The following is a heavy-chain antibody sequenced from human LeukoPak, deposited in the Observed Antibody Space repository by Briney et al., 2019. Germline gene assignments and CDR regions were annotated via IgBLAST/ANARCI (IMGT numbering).Heavy chain of an antibody. Sequence: SETLSLTCAVYGGSFSGYYWSWIRQPPGKGLEWIGEINHSGSTNYNPSLKSRVTISVDTYTNQFSLKLSSVTAADTAVYYCARAARLWWSSMDYWGQGTLVTVSS. CDR3: ARAARLWWSSMDY. D-gene: IGHD2-21*01. V-gene: IGHV4-34*01. CDR2: INHSGST. J-gene: IGHJ4*02. CDR1: GGSFSGYY.